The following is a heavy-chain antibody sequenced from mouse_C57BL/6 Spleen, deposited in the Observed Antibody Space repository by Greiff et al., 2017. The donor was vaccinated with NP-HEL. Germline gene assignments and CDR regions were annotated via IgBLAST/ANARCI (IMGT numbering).Heavy chain of an antibody. CDR1: GYTFTSYW. D-gene: IGHD2-4*01. CDR2: IDPNSGGT. V-gene: IGHV1-72*01. CDR3: AIYYDYDGGSYYAMDY. J-gene: IGHJ4*01. Sequence: QVQLQQPGAELVKPGASVKLSCKASGYTFTSYWMHWVKQRPGRGLERIGRIDPNSGGTKYNEKFKSKATLTVDKPSSTAYMQLSSLTSEDSAVYYCAIYYDYDGGSYYAMDYWGQGTSVTVSS.